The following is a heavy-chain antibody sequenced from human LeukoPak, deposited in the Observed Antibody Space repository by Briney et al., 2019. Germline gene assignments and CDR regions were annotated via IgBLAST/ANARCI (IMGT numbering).Heavy chain of an antibody. Sequence: SVKVSCKASGGTFSSYAISWARQAPGQGLEWMGGIIPIFGTANYAQKFQGRVTITADESTSTAYMELSSLRSEDTAVYYCARSLGSMIVDAFDIWGQGTMVTVSS. V-gene: IGHV1-69*13. CDR2: IIPIFGTA. CDR1: GGTFSSYA. CDR3: ARSLGSMIVDAFDI. D-gene: IGHD3-22*01. J-gene: IGHJ3*02.